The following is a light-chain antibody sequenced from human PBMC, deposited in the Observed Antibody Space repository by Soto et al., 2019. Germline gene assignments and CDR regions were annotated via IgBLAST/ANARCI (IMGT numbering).Light chain of an antibody. CDR2: EVS. J-gene: IGLJ2*01. CDR3: SSYAGSNIWV. CDR1: SSDVGGYNY. Sequence: QSALTQPPSASGSPGQSVTISCTGTSSDVGGYNYVSWYQQHPGKAAKLMIYEVSKRPSGVPDRFSGSKSGNTASLTVSGLQAEDESDYYCSSYAGSNIWVFGGGTKLTVL. V-gene: IGLV2-8*01.